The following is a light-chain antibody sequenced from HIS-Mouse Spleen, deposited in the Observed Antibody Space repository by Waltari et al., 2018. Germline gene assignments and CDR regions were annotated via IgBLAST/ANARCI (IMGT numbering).Light chain of an antibody. J-gene: IGKJ2*01. CDR3: QQYDNLPLYT. V-gene: IGKV1-33*01. CDR2: DAS. CDR1: QDIRNY. Sequence: DIQMTQSPSSLSASVGDRVTITCQASQDIRNYLNWYQQKPGKAPKILIYDASNVETGVPSRFSGSGSGTDFTFTISSLQPEDIATYYCQQYDNLPLYTFGQGTKLEIK.